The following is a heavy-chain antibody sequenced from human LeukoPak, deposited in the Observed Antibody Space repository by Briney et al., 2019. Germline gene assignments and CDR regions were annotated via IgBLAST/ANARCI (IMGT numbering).Heavy chain of an antibody. CDR3: ARRHDYYYGSGSYNNWFDP. D-gene: IGHD3-10*01. CDR2: INHSGST. J-gene: IGHJ5*02. CDR1: GGSFSGYY. V-gene: IGHV4-34*01. Sequence: TPSETLSLTCAVYGGSFSGYYWSWIRQPPGKGLEWIGEINHSGSTNYNPSLKSRVPISVDTSKNQFSLKLSSVTAADTAVYYCARRHDYYYGSGSYNNWFDPWGQGTLVTVSS.